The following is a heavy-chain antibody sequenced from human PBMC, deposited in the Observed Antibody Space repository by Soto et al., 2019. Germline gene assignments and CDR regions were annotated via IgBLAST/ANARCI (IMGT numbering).Heavy chain of an antibody. J-gene: IGHJ4*02. V-gene: IGHV1-69*01. CDR1: GGSFSDSA. CDR2: IIPMFAAT. D-gene: IGHD2-15*01. Sequence: QVQLAQSGAEVRSPGSSVKVSCRASGGSFSDSAFSWLRQAPGQGLEWVGGIIPMFAATKYAPSFQGIVTITEDASTRTVYLALSSLTADDSAVYFCARGGIVAVPAALSSYDDDTHYRFDSWGQGTLVYVS. CDR3: ARGGIVAVPAALSSYDDDTHYRFDS.